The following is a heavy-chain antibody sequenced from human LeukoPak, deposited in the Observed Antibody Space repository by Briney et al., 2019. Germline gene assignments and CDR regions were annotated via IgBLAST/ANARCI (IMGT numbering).Heavy chain of an antibody. V-gene: IGHV4-61*02. D-gene: IGHD1-26*01. CDR1: GGSISSGSDY. Sequence: PSETLSLTCTVSGGSISSGSDYWSWIRQPAGKGLEWIGRIYTSGSTNYNPSLKSRVTISVDTSKNQFSLKLSSVTAADTAVYYCARGSVGATGFDYWGQGTLVTVSS. J-gene: IGHJ4*02. CDR2: IYTSGST. CDR3: ARGSVGATGFDY.